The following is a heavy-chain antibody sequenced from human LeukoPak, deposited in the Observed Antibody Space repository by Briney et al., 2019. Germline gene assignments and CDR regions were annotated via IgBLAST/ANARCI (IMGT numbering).Heavy chain of an antibody. D-gene: IGHD5-12*01. Sequence: PSETLSLTCTVSGGSISSYYWSWIRQPPGEGLEWIGYIYYSGSTNYNPSLKSRVTISVDTSKNQFSLKLSSVTAADTAVYYCALVATITALFDYWGQGTLVTVSS. J-gene: IGHJ4*02. CDR2: IYYSGST. CDR1: GGSISSYY. CDR3: ALVATITALFDY. V-gene: IGHV4-59*01.